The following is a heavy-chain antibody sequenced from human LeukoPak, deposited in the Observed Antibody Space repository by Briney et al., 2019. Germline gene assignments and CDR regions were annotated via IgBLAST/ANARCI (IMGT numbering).Heavy chain of an antibody. J-gene: IGHJ4*02. D-gene: IGHD3-9*01. CDR2: FFTGRIT. Sequence: SETLSLTCTVSGASITSYYWSWIRQPAGKGLEWIGRFFTGRITHFNPSLKSRVTMSEDRSKNQFSLNLSSVTAADTAVYYCTRDRYDILTDFSSFDYWGQGILVTVSS. CDR3: TRDRYDILTDFSSFDY. V-gene: IGHV4-4*07. CDR1: GASITSYY.